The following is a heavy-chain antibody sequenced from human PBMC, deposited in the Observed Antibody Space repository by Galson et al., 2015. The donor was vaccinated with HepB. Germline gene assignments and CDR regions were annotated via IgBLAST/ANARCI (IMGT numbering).Heavy chain of an antibody. CDR3: ARRAKSVVVVPAARSWFDP. CDR1: GYTFTSYD. J-gene: IGHJ5*02. CDR2: MNPNSGNT. Sequence: SVKVSCKASGYTFTSYDINWVRQATGQGLEWMGWMNPNSGNTGYAQKFQGRVTMTRNTSISTAYMELSSLRSEDTAVYYCARRAKSVVVVPAARSWFDPWGPGTLVTVSS. V-gene: IGHV1-8*01. D-gene: IGHD2-2*01.